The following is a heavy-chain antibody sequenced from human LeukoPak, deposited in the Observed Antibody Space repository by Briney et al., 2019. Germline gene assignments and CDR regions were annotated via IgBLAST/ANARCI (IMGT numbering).Heavy chain of an antibody. CDR3: ARSYSSSSDY. D-gene: IGHD6-6*01. CDR2: INHSGST. V-gene: IGHV4-34*01. Sequence: SETLSLTYAVYGGSFSGYYWSWIRQPPGKGLEWIGEINHSGSTNYNPSLKSRVTISVDTSKNQFSLKLSSVTAADTAVYYCARSYSSSSDYWGQGTLVTVSP. CDR1: GGSFSGYY. J-gene: IGHJ4*02.